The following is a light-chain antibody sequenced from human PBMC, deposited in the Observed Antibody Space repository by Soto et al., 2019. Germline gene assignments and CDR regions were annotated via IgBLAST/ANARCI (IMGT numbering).Light chain of an antibody. CDR1: PSLTISY. V-gene: IGKV3-20*01. CDR3: QQYVSSPLDT. J-gene: IGKJ2*01. CDR2: GAS. Sequence: EIVLTQSPGTLSLSPGERATLSCRASPSLTISYLAWYQQKPGQPPRLLIYGASSRAAGIPDRFSGSGSGTDFTLTSSRLEPEDFAVYYCQQYVSSPLDTFGQGTRLEIK.